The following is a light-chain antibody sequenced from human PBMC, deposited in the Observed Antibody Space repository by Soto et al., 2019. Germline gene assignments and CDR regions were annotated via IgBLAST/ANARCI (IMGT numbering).Light chain of an antibody. J-gene: IGKJ1*01. Sequence: EIVMTQSPATLSVSPGEKATLSCRASQSVTSYLAWYQQTPGQAPRLLIQGASARATDVPARFSGSGSGTAFTPPISALQSEDFAFYYGQQYSNGPWTFGKGTKGEI. CDR2: GAS. V-gene: IGKV3-15*01. CDR1: QSVTSY. CDR3: QQYSNGPWT.